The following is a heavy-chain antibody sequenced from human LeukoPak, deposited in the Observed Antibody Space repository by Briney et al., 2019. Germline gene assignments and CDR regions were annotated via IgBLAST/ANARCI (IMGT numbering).Heavy chain of an antibody. V-gene: IGHV3-23*01. J-gene: IGHJ4*02. Sequence: GGSLRLSCAASGFAFSNYAMAWVRQAPGKEPEWVSVITGGGADTYQIDSVKGRFTISRDNSKNTLYLQMNSLRAEDTAVYFCAKGTLGHCNGASCYPLDYWGQGTLVTVSS. D-gene: IGHD2-15*01. CDR1: GFAFSNYA. CDR3: AKGTLGHCNGASCYPLDY. CDR2: ITGGGADT.